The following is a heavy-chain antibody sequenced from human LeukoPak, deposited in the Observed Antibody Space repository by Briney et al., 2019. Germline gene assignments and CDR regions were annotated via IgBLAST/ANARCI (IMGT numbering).Heavy chain of an antibody. CDR1: GFTFSSYE. Sequence: GGSLRLSCAASGFTFSSYEMNWVRQAPGKGLEWVAFMRYDGSNKDYADSVKGRFTISRDNSKNTVYLQMNSLRAEDTAVYYCAKDLGRDGYKAFDYWGQGTLVTVSS. D-gene: IGHD5-24*01. CDR2: MRYDGSNK. V-gene: IGHV3-30*02. CDR3: AKDLGRDGYKAFDY. J-gene: IGHJ4*02.